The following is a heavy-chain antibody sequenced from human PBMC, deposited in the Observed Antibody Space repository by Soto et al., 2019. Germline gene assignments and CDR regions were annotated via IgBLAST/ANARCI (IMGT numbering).Heavy chain of an antibody. J-gene: IGHJ6*02. CDR2: IYSGGST. V-gene: IGHV3-53*01. D-gene: IGHD2-15*01. CDR3: ARAPPNHHSVYYYYGMDV. Sequence: GALRLSCAASGFTVSSNYMSWVRQAPGKGLEWVSVIYSGGSTYYADSVKGRFTISRDNSKNTLYLQMNSLRAEDTAVYYCARAPPNHHSVYYYYGMDVWGQGTTVTVSS. CDR1: GFTVSSNY.